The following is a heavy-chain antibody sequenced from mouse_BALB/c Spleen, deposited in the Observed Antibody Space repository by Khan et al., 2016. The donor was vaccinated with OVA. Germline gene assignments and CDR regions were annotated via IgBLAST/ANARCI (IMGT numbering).Heavy chain of an antibody. V-gene: IGHV9-1*02. J-gene: IGHJ1*01. CDR3: ARNSSYWYYDI. CDR2: INTYTGEP. CDR1: GYTFTNYG. Sequence: QIQLVQSGPELKKPGETVKISCKASGYTFTNYGMNWVKQAPGKGLKWMGWINTYTGEPTYADDFKGRFVFSLETSASTAYLQISNLKNEDMTTYYCARNSSYWYYDIWGAGTTVTVSS.